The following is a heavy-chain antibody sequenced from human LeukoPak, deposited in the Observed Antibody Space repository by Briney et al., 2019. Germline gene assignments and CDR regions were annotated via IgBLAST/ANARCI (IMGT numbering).Heavy chain of an antibody. CDR1: GFTFTKSA. CDR3: AAGLRGPTVTGKYYYYGMDV. J-gene: IGHJ6*02. D-gene: IGHD4-11*01. V-gene: IGHV1-58*01. Sequence: SVKVSCKASGFTFTKSALQWVRQARGQRLEWIGWIFVGSGNTDYEQKFQERVTITRDMFTSTAYMELSSLRSEDTAVYYCAAGLRGPTVTGKYYYYGMDVWGQGTTVTVSS. CDR2: IFVGSGNT.